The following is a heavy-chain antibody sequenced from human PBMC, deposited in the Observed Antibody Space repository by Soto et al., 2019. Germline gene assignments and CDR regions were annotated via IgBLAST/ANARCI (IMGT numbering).Heavy chain of an antibody. Sequence: SETLSLTCTVSGGSLNSYYWTWIRQSPGKGLEWIGYVSSSGSTNYNPSLKSRVTISVDTSKNQFSLKLSSVTAADTAVYYCARVWSGYYDSSGAEFDYWGQGTLVTVSS. D-gene: IGHD3-22*01. CDR3: ARVWSGYYDSSGAEFDY. V-gene: IGHV4-59*01. CDR2: VSSSGST. J-gene: IGHJ4*02. CDR1: GGSLNSYY.